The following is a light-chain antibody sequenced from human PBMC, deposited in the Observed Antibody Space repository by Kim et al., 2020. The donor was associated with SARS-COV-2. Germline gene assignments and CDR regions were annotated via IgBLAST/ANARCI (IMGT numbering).Light chain of an antibody. CDR1: QSIRSW. V-gene: IGKV1-5*01. CDR3: QQHNTYPYT. Sequence: DIQMTQSPSSLSASVGDRVTITCRASQSIRSWMAWYQQKPGKAPNLLIYYASTLETGVPSRFSGSGSGTEFTLTISSLQPDDFATYYCQQHNTYPYTFGQGTKLEI. J-gene: IGKJ2*01. CDR2: YAS.